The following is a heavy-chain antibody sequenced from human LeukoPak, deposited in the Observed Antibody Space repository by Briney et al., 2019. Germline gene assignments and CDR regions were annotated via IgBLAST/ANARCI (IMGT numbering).Heavy chain of an antibody. CDR2: IYYSGTT. CDR1: GGSFSGYY. V-gene: IGHV4-59*08. J-gene: IGHJ4*02. Sequence: SETLSLTCAVYGGSFSGYYWSWIRQAPGKGLEWIGYIYYSGTTKYNPSLMGRVSISVDTSKNQFSLRLSSVAAADTAVYYCARHGGSYFYYWGQGTLVTVSS. D-gene: IGHD1-26*01. CDR3: ARHGGSYFYY.